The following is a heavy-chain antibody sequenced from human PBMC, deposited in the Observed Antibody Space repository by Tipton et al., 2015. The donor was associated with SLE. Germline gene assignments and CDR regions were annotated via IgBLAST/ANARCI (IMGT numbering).Heavy chain of an antibody. V-gene: IGHV3-73*01. CDR1: GLTFSESA. CDR2: IRGKANNYAT. J-gene: IGHJ6*02. Sequence: SLRLSCAASGLTFSESALHWVRLASGKGLEWVGRIRGKANNYATAFAASVRGRFTISRDDSENTAYLQMDSLKIEDTAVYYCTRREGYGMDVWGQGTTVTVSS. CDR3: TRREGYGMDV.